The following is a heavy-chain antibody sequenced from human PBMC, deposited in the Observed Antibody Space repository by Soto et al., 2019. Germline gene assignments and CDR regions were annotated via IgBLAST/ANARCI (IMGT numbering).Heavy chain of an antibody. Sequence: PGESLKISCKGSGYSFTSYWIGWVRQMPGKGLEWMGIIYPGDSDTRYSPSFQGQVTISADKSISTAYLQWSSLKASDTAMYYCARRYGSGSYYQYYYGMDVWGQGTTVTVSS. J-gene: IGHJ6*02. V-gene: IGHV5-51*01. CDR2: IYPGDSDT. D-gene: IGHD3-10*01. CDR1: GYSFTSYW. CDR3: ARRYGSGSYYQYYYGMDV.